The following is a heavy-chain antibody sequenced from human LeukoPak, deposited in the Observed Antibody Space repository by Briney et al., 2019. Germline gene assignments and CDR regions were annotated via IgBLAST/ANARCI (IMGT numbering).Heavy chain of an antibody. V-gene: IGHV3-48*03. Sequence: GGSLRLSCEASGLTISIFEMNWVRLAPGKGLEWVWFISRSGDIKLYADSVKGRSTISRDNPKNSLYLQMNSLRAEDTAVYYCAKGGSPGYNYNAFDMWGQGTMVAVSS. D-gene: IGHD3-22*01. CDR2: ISRSGDIK. J-gene: IGHJ3*02. CDR1: GLTISIFE. CDR3: AKGGSPGYNYNAFDM.